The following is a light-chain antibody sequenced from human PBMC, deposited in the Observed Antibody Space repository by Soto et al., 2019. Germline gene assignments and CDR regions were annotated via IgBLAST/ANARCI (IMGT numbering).Light chain of an antibody. J-gene: IGLJ1*01. CDR3: SLYTSENAYV. Sequence: QSALTQPASVSGSPGQLITISCTGTSRDIGAYDYVSWYQQHPGQAPRLIIYDVTERPSGISDRFSGSRSGNTASLTISGLRPEDEADYYCSLYTSENAYVFGTGTKLTVL. CDR2: DVT. V-gene: IGLV2-14*03. CDR1: SRDIGAYDY.